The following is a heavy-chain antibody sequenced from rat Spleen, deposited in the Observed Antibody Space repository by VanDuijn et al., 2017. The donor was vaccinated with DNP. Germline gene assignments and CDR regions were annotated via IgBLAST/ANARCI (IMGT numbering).Heavy chain of an antibody. Sequence: EVKLVESGGGLVQPGRSLKLSCAASGFNFHDYWMGWVRQLSGRGLEWVGEIKHDSSVINHNPSLKDRFTISRDNAQNTLYLQMSKLGSEDTAIYYCARDYGGYGGWFAHWGQGTLVTVSS. CDR2: IKHDSSVI. CDR1: GFNFHDYW. V-gene: IGHV4-2*01. J-gene: IGHJ3*01. D-gene: IGHD1-11*01. CDR3: ARDYGGYGGWFAH.